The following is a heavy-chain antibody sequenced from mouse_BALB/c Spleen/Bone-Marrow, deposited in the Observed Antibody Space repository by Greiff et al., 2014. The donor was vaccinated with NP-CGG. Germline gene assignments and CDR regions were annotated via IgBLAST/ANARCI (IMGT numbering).Heavy chain of an antibody. CDR1: GFTFSSFG. D-gene: IGHD1-1*01. CDR3: ARSISHFYGSSRYFDV. V-gene: IGHV5-17*02. CDR2: ISSGSSTI. J-gene: IGHJ1*01. Sequence: VQLQQSGGGLVQPGGSRKLSCAASGFTFSSFGMHWVRQAPEKGLEWVAYISSGSSTIYYADTVKGRFTISRDNPKNTLFLQMARLRSEGTAMYYCARSISHFYGSSRYFDVWGAGTTVTFSS.